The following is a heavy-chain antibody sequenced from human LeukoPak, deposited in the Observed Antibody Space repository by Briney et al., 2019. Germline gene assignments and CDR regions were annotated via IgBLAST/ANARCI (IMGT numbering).Heavy chain of an antibody. V-gene: IGHV3-23*01. J-gene: IGHJ4*02. CDR3: AKGMAWAYGDYEYYFDY. CDR2: ISGSGGST. D-gene: IGHD4-17*01. Sequence: GGSLRLPCAASGFTFSSYAMSWVRQAPGKGLEWVSVISGSGGSTYYADSVKGRFSISRDNSKNTLYLQMNSLRAEDTAVYYCAKGMAWAYGDYEYYFDYWGQGTLVTVSS. CDR1: GFTFSSYA.